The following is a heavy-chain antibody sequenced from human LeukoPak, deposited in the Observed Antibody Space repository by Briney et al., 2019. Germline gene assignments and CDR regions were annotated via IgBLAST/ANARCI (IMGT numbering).Heavy chain of an antibody. J-gene: IGHJ4*02. CDR2: INTNTGNP. D-gene: IGHD3-9*01. Sequence: ASVKVSCKASGYTFTGYYMHWVRQAPGQGLEWMGWINTNTGNPTYAQGFTGRFVFSLDTSVSTAYLQISSLKAEDTAVYYCARDRPYTYYDILTGYFYEYYFDYWGQGTLVTVSS. CDR1: GYTFTGYY. V-gene: IGHV7-4-1*02. CDR3: ARDRPYTYYDILTGYFYEYYFDY.